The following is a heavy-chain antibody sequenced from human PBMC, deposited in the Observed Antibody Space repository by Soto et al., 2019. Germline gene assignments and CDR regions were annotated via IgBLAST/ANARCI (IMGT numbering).Heavy chain of an antibody. CDR1: GYAFTSYG. CDR3: YYYDSSGYGAFDI. V-gene: IGHV1-18*01. D-gene: IGHD3-22*01. Sequence: ASVKVSCKASGYAFTSYGISWVRQAPLQGLEWMGWISAYNGNTNYAQKLQGRVTMTTDTSTSTAYMELRSLRSDDTAVYYGYYYDSSGYGAFDIWGQGTLVTVSS. J-gene: IGHJ3*02. CDR2: ISAYNGNT.